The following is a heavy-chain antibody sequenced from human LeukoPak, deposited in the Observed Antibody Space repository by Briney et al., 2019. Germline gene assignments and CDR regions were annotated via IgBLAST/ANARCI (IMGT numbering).Heavy chain of an antibody. CDR3: ASGLVVVVAANYYYYYMDV. V-gene: IGHV1-69*05. Sequence: ASVKVSCKAPEDTFSIDAINWVRQVPGQGLEWMGGIIPIFGTANYAQKFQGRVTITTDESTSTAYMELSSLRSEDTAVYYCASGLVVVVAANYYYYYMDVWGKGTTVTVSS. CDR1: EDTFSIDA. J-gene: IGHJ6*03. D-gene: IGHD2-15*01. CDR2: IIPIFGTA.